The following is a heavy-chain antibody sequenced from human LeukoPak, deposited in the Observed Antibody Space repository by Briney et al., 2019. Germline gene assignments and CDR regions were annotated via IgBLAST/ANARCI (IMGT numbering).Heavy chain of an antibody. Sequence: ASVKVSCKVSGYTLTELSMHWVRQAPGKGLEWMGGFDPEDGETIYAQKFQGRVTMTEDTSTDTAYMELSSLRSEDTAVYYCATVLYGSGSSYFDYWSQGTLVTVSS. D-gene: IGHD3-10*01. CDR2: FDPEDGET. V-gene: IGHV1-24*01. CDR3: ATVLYGSGSSYFDY. CDR1: GYTLTELS. J-gene: IGHJ4*02.